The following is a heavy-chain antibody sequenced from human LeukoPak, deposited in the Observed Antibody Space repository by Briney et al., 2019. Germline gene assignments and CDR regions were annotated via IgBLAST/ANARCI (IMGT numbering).Heavy chain of an antibody. Sequence: GGSLRLSCTASGFTFRDYYVTWIRQAPGKGLEWVSYIRSTGSSTAYADSVKGRFAISRDNAKNTLYLQMNSLRAEDTAVYYCARDYGGNSVADYWGQGTLVTVSS. CDR3: ARDYGGNSVADY. D-gene: IGHD4-23*01. CDR1: GFTFRDYY. V-gene: IGHV3-11*04. CDR2: IRSTGSST. J-gene: IGHJ4*02.